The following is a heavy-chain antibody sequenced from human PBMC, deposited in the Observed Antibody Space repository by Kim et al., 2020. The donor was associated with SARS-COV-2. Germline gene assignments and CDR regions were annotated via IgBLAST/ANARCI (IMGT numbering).Heavy chain of an antibody. CDR1: DFNFRDYY. J-gene: IGHJ4*02. V-gene: IGHV3-11*05. Sequence: GGSLRLSCIGSDFNFRDYYMNWIRQAPGKGLEWISYITSTSTYTNYADSVRGRFTISRDNDKNSLYLQMNSLRADDTAVYFCARELKGVQGSGWYDRFAFDVWGQGTLVTVSS. D-gene: IGHD6-19*01. CDR2: ITSTSTYT. CDR3: ARELKGVQGSGWYDRFAFDV.